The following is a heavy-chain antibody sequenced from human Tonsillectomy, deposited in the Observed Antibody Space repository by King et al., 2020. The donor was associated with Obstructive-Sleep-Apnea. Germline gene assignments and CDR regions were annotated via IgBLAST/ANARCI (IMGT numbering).Heavy chain of an antibody. D-gene: IGHD3-22*01. CDR2: IDWDDDK. Sequence: VTLKESGPALVKPTQTLTLTCTFSGFSLSTSGMCVSWIRQPPGKALDWLALIDWDDDKYYSTSLKTRLTISKETSKNQVVLTMTNMDPVDTATYYCARMIVGEYGMDVWGQGTTVTVSS. CDR1: GFSLSTSGMC. V-gene: IGHV2-70*01. CDR3: ARMIVGEYGMDV. J-gene: IGHJ6*02.